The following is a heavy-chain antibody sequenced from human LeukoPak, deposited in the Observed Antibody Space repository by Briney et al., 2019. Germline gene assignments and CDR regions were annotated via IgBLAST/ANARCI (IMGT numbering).Heavy chain of an antibody. J-gene: IGHJ4*02. Sequence: PGGSLRLSCAASGFTFSSYAMTWVRQAPGKGLEWVSAISGSGGSTCYADSVKGRFTISRDNSKNTLYLQMNSLRAEDTAVYYCAKDGQYSTGWYFDYRGQGTLGTVSS. CDR1: GFTFSSYA. CDR3: AKDGQYSTGWYFDY. V-gene: IGHV3-23*01. CDR2: ISGSGGST. D-gene: IGHD6-19*01.